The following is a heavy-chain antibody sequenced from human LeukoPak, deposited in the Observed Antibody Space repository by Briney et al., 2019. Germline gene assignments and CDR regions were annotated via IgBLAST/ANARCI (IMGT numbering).Heavy chain of an antibody. D-gene: IGHD3-10*01. Sequence: SETLSLTCTVSGGSISSGSYYWSWIRQPAGKGLEWIGRIYTSGSTNYNPSLKSRVTISVDTSKNQFSLKLSSVTAADTAVYYCARCGYYGSSYYYYYYMDVWGKGTTVTISS. CDR1: GGSISSGSYY. J-gene: IGHJ6*03. CDR3: ARCGYYGSSYYYYYYMDV. CDR2: IYTSGST. V-gene: IGHV4-61*02.